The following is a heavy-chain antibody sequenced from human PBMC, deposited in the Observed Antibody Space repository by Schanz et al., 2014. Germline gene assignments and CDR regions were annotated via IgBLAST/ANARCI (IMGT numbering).Heavy chain of an antibody. J-gene: IGHJ4*02. Sequence: EVQLVESGGGLVKPGGSLRLSCAASGFTFSSYAMSWVRQAPGKGLEWVSAISGSGGSTYYADSVRGRFTISRDNSKNTLYLQMNSLRAEDTAMYYCVREGSTTPVAGLRSFDWLGRFDYWGQGALVTVSS. CDR2: ISGSGGST. V-gene: IGHV3-23*04. D-gene: IGHD3-9*01. CDR1: GFTFSSYA. CDR3: VREGSTTPVAGLRSFDWLGRFDY.